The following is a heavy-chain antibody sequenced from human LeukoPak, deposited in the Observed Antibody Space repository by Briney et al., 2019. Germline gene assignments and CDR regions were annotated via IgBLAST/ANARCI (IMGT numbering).Heavy chain of an antibody. Sequence: PGGSLRLSCAASGFTFSSYGMHWVRQAPGKGLEWVAFIRYDGSNKYYADSVKGRFTISRDNSKNTLYLQMNSLRAEDTAVYYCAKVPAKELYSSSYWGQGTLVTVSS. V-gene: IGHV3-30*02. CDR2: IRYDGSNK. CDR1: GFTFSSYG. D-gene: IGHD6-6*01. J-gene: IGHJ4*02. CDR3: AKVPAKELYSSSY.